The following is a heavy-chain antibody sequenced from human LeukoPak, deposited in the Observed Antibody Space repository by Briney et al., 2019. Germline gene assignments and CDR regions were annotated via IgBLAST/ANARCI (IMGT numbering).Heavy chain of an antibody. CDR1: GFTFSSYG. CDR2: ISGSGAYT. J-gene: IGHJ4*02. D-gene: IGHD6-13*01. V-gene: IGHV3-23*01. Sequence: GGSLRLSCAASGFTFSSYGLSWVRQAPGKGLEWVSAISGSGAYTYYADSVKGRFTVSRDNSNNTLYLQMNSLRAEDTAVYYCAKEVTYSSSCYFDYWGQGTLVTVSS. CDR3: AKEVTYSSSCYFDY.